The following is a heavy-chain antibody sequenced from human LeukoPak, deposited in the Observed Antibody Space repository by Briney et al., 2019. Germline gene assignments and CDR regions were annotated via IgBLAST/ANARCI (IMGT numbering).Heavy chain of an antibody. J-gene: IGHJ4*02. V-gene: IGHV3-66*01. D-gene: IGHD3-16*01. CDR3: ARGDSGTYVWGSIIDY. CDR1: GFTFSSYA. Sequence: GGSLRLSCAASGFTFSSYAMSWVRQAPGKGLEWVSVIYSGGSTYYADSVKGRFTISRDNSKNTLYLQMNSLRAEDTAVYYCARGDSGTYVWGSIIDYWGQGTLVTVSS. CDR2: IYSGGST.